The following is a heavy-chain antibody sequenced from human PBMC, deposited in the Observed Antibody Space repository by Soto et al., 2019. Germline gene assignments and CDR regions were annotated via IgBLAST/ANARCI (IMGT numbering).Heavy chain of an antibody. J-gene: IGHJ5*02. CDR3: ARGLSGYYNWFDP. CDR1: GGSISSGGYY. CDR2: IYYSGST. Sequence: QVQLQESGPGLVKPSQTLSLTCTVSGGSISSGGYYWSWIRQHPGKGLEWIGYIYYSGSTYYNPSLKSRVTTSVDTSKNQFSLKLSSVTAADTAVYYCARGLSGYYNWFDPWGQGTLVTVSS. D-gene: IGHD3-22*01. V-gene: IGHV4-31*03.